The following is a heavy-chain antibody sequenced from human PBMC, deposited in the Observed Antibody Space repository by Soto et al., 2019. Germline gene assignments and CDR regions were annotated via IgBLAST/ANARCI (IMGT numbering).Heavy chain of an antibody. J-gene: IGHJ4*02. CDR2: ISSNGGST. D-gene: IGHD6-19*01. Sequence: EVQLVESGGGLVQPGGSLRLSCAASGYTFSSCAMHWVRQAPGKGLEYVSGISSNGGSTHYANSVKGRFTISRDNSKNTLYLQMGSLRAEDMAVYYCARQWLDSYYFDYWGQGTLVTVSS. CDR1: GYTFSSCA. CDR3: ARQWLDSYYFDY. V-gene: IGHV3-64*01.